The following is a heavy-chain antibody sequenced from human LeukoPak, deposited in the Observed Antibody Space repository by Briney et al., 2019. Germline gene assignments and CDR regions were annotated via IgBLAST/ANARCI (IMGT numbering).Heavy chain of an antibody. CDR1: GFTFSRYG. CDR3: AGARQWPYYYYYMDV. D-gene: IGHD6-19*01. Sequence: GGSLRLSCAASGFTFSRYGMHWVRQAPGKGLEWVAFILSDGRNKYYADSVKGRFTISRDNSKSTLYVQMNSLRAEDTAVYYRAGARQWPYYYYYMDVWGKGTTVTVSS. J-gene: IGHJ6*03. CDR2: ILSDGRNK. V-gene: IGHV3-30*02.